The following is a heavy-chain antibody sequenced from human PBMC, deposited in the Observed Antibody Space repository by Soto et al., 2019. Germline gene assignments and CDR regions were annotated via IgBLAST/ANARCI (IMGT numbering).Heavy chain of an antibody. J-gene: IGHJ4*02. V-gene: IGHV1-58*01. CDR3: ARDLSRRAMTTVTTIGY. Sequence: GASVKVSCKASGFTFSSSAVQWVRQARGQRLEWIGWIVVGNGNTKYAQKFQDRVTITRDTSASTAYMELSSLRSEDTAVYYCARDLSRRAMTTVTTIGYWGQGTLVTVSS. D-gene: IGHD4-17*01. CDR1: GFTFSSSA. CDR2: IVVGNGNT.